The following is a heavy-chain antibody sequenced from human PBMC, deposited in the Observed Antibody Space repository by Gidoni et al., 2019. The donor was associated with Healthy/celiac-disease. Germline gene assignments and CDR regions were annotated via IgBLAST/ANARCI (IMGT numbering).Heavy chain of an antibody. CDR1: GYTFTDYY. Sequence: EVQLVQSGAEVKKPGATVKISCKVSGYTFTDYYMPWVQQAPGKGLEWMGLVDPEDGETIYAEKFQGRVTITADTSTDTAYMELSSLRSEDTAVYYCATDGVYCSGGSCYSPGWFDPWGQGTLVTVSS. V-gene: IGHV1-69-2*01. J-gene: IGHJ5*02. D-gene: IGHD2-15*01. CDR2: VDPEDGET. CDR3: ATDGVYCSGGSCYSPGWFDP.